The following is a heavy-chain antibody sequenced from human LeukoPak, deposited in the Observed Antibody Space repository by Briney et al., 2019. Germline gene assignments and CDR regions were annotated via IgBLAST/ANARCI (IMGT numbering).Heavy chain of an antibody. CDR1: GDSINNNY. J-gene: IGHJ5*02. D-gene: IGHD2-15*01. CDR3: AGHFYCSGGSCYSNWFDP. V-gene: IGHV4-4*07. Sequence: SETLSLTCTVSGDSINNNYWSWVRQPAGKGLEWIGRFYAGGGTSYNPSLKSRVTMSVDTSKNQFSLKLTSVTAADTVVYYCAGHFYCSGGSCYSNWFDPWGQGTLVTVSS. CDR2: FYAGGGT.